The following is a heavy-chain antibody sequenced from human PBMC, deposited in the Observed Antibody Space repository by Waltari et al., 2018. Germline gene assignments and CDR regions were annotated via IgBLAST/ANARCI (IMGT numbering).Heavy chain of an antibody. CDR1: GGSFSGYY. D-gene: IGHD5-12*01. CDR2: INHSGST. Sequence: QVQLQQWGAGLLKPSETLSLTCAVYGGSFSGYYWSWIRQPPGKGLEWIGEINHSGSTNYNPSLKSRVTISVDTSKNQFSLKLSSVTAADTAVYYGARVRRVGWLQSRFDYWGLGTLVTVSS. V-gene: IGHV4-34*01. CDR3: ARVRRVGWLQSRFDY. J-gene: IGHJ4*02.